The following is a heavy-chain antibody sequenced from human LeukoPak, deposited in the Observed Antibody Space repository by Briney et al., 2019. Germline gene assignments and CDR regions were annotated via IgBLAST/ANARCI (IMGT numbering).Heavy chain of an antibody. D-gene: IGHD2-8*01. CDR3: ARPVGYCTNGVCYREGNWFDP. CDR1: GYTFTGYY. CDR2: INPNSGGT. V-gene: IGHV1-2*02. Sequence: ASVKVSCKASGYTFTGYYMHWVRQAPGQGLEWMGWINPNSGGTNYAQKFQGRVTMTRDTSISTAYMELSRLGSDDTAVYYCARPVGYCTNGVCYREGNWFDPWGQGTLVTVSS. J-gene: IGHJ5*02.